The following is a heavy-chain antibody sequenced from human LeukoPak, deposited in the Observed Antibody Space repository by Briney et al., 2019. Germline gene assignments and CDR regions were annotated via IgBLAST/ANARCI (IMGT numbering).Heavy chain of an antibody. CDR1: GGSFSGYY. V-gene: IGHV4-34*01. J-gene: IGHJ4*02. D-gene: IGHD3-10*01. CDR3: ARDPYRFGSSAPFDY. Sequence: SETLSLTCAVYGGSFSGYYWSWIRQPPGKGLEWIGEINHSGSTNYNPSLESRVTISVDTSKNQFSLKLSSVTAADTAVYYCARDPYRFGSSAPFDYWGQGTLVTVSS. CDR2: INHSGST.